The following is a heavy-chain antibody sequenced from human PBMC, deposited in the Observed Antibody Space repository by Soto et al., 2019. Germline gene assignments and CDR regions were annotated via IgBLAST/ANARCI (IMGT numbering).Heavy chain of an antibody. CDR2: INSGSGNT. Sequence: GASVKVSCKASGYTFTNYGIHWVRQAPGQRLEWMGWINSGSGNTKYPQKLQGRVTINRDTSASTAYMELSSLRSEDTAVYYCARSGYSSGWYHWYFDFWGRGTLVTVSS. D-gene: IGHD6-19*01. CDR3: ARSGYSSGWYHWYFDF. J-gene: IGHJ2*01. V-gene: IGHV1-3*01. CDR1: GYTFTNYG.